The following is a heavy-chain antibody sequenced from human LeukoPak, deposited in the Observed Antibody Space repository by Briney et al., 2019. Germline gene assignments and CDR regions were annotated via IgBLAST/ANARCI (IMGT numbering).Heavy chain of an antibody. Sequence: GRSLRLSCAASGFTFDDYAMHWVRQAPGKGLEWVSGISWNSGSIGYADSVKGRFTISRDNSKNTLYLQMNSLRAEDTAVYYCAKDDAGDGYGLPYYFDYWGQGTLVTVSS. D-gene: IGHD5-18*01. CDR3: AKDDAGDGYGLPYYFDY. J-gene: IGHJ4*02. CDR1: GFTFDDYA. V-gene: IGHV3-9*01. CDR2: ISWNSGSI.